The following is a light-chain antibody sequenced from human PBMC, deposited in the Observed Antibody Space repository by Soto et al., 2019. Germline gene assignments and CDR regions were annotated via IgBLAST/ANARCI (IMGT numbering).Light chain of an antibody. V-gene: IGKV3-20*01. CDR1: QSVSSSY. CDR3: QQYGSSPLTT. Sequence: EIVLTQSPGTLSLSPGERATLSCRASQSVSSSYLAWYQQKPGQAPRLLIYGASSRATGIPDRFSGSGSGTAFTLTISRLEPEDFAVYYCQQYGSSPLTTFGQGTKVEIK. J-gene: IGKJ1*01. CDR2: GAS.